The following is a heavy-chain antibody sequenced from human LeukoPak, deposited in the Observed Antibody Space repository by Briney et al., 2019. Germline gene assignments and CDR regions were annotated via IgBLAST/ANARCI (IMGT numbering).Heavy chain of an antibody. V-gene: IGHV3-9*01. CDR2: ISWNSGSI. Sequence: PGGSLRLSCAASGFTFDDYAMHWVRHAPRKGLEWVSGISWNSGSIGYADSVKGRFTISRDNAKNSLYLQMNSLRAEDTALYYCAKDYYGSGSYSRVDVWGQGTTVTVSS. J-gene: IGHJ6*02. CDR1: GFTFDDYA. D-gene: IGHD3-10*01. CDR3: AKDYYGSGSYSRVDV.